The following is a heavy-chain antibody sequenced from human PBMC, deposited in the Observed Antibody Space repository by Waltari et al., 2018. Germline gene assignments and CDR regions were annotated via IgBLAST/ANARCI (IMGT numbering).Heavy chain of an antibody. D-gene: IGHD2-2*01. CDR1: GYSFTSYW. J-gene: IGHJ4*02. V-gene: IGHV5-51*01. Sequence: EVQLVQSGAEVKKPGESLKISCKGSGYSFTSYWIGWVRQMPGKGLEWMGIIYPGDSDTRYSPSFQGQVTISADKSISTAYLQWNSLKASDTAMYYCARQDCSSTSCYPLFPLFDYWGQGTLVTVSS. CDR3: ARQDCSSTSCYPLFPLFDY. CDR2: IYPGDSDT.